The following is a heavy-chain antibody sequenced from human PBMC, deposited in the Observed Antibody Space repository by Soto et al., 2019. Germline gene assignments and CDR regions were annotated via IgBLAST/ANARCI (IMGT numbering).Heavy chain of an antibody. D-gene: IGHD2-15*01. J-gene: IGHJ4*02. Sequence: LRLSCAASGFTFSSYAMHWVRQAPGKGLEWVAVISYDGSNKYYADSVKGRFTISRDNSKNTLYLQMDSLRAEDTAVYYCARDYCSGGSCTFHYWGQGTLVTVSS. CDR1: GFTFSSYA. CDR3: ARDYCSGGSCTFHY. V-gene: IGHV3-30-3*01. CDR2: ISYDGSNK.